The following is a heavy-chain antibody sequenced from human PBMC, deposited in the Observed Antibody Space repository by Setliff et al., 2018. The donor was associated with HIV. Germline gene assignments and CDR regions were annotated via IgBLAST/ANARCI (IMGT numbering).Heavy chain of an antibody. Sequence: TGGSLRLSCAASGFTFSTYAMSWVRQAPGKGLEWVSAISGSGSYTYYAGSVKGRFTISRDNSKNTLYLQMNSLRAEDTAVYYCSRAKWLVKAHFFDYWGQGTLVTVSS. J-gene: IGHJ4*02. CDR1: GFTFSTYA. CDR3: SRAKWLVKAHFFDY. V-gene: IGHV3-23*01. D-gene: IGHD6-19*01. CDR2: ISGSGSYT.